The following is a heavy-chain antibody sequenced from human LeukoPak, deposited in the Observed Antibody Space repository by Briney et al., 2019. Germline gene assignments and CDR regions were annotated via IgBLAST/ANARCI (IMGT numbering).Heavy chain of an antibody. CDR2: ISGSGGST. CDR3: AKDAYDFWSGYSHNDY. Sequence: GGSLRLSCAASGFTFSSYAMSWVRQAPGKGLEWVSAISGSGGSTYYADSVKGRFTISRDYSKNTLYLQMNSLRAEDTAVYYCAKDAYDFWSGYSHNDYWGQGTLVTVSS. D-gene: IGHD3-3*01. V-gene: IGHV3-23*01. CDR1: GFTFSSYA. J-gene: IGHJ4*02.